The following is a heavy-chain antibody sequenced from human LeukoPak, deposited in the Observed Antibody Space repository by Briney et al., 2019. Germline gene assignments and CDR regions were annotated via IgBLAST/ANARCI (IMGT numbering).Heavy chain of an antibody. J-gene: IGHJ1*01. CDR2: ISSSGTTI. D-gene: IGHD5-12*01. CDR3: ASRGYSGYDFSC. Sequence: GGSLRLSCAASGFTFSSYEMNWVRQAPGKGLEWVSFISSSGTTIYYADSVKGRFTISRDNAKNSLYLQMNSLRAEDTAVYYCASRGYSGYDFSCWGQGTLVTVSS. V-gene: IGHV3-48*03. CDR1: GFTFSSYE.